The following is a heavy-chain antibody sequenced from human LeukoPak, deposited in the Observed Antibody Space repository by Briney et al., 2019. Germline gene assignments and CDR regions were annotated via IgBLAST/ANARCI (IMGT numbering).Heavy chain of an antibody. CDR1: GGSISSSSYY. CDR2: IYYSGST. J-gene: IGHJ4*02. D-gene: IGHD6-19*01. Sequence: PSETLSLTCTVSGGSISSSSYYWGWIRQPPGTGLEWIGSIYYSGSTYYNPSLKSRVTISVDTSKNQFSLKLSSVTAADTAVYYCARGRQWLVGYWGRGTLVTVSS. CDR3: ARGRQWLVGY. V-gene: IGHV4-39*07.